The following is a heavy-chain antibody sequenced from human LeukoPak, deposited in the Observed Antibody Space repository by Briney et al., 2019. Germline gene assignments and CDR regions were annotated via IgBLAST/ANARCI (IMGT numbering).Heavy chain of an antibody. D-gene: IGHD2-21*01. Sequence: SQTLSLTCTVSGGSFSSGSYYWSWIRQPAGRGLEWIGRIYTSGSTNYNPSLKSRVTISVDTSKNQFSLKLSSVTAADTAVHYCARGGGDWGSHQSDYWGQGTLVTVSS. CDR2: IYTSGST. CDR3: ARGGGDWGSHQSDY. CDR1: GGSFSSGSYY. V-gene: IGHV4-61*02. J-gene: IGHJ4*02.